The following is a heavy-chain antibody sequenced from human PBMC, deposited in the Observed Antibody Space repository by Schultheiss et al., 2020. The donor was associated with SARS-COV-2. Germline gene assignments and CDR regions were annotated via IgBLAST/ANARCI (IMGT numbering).Heavy chain of an antibody. CDR3: ARDHTPEPQRDGYNPNYFDY. D-gene: IGHD5-24*01. CDR1: GFTVISNY. Sequence: GGSLRLSCAASGFTVISNYMSWVRQAPGKGLEWVSGISGSGGSTYYADSVKGRFTISRDNSKNTLYLQMNSLRAEDTAVYYCARDHTPEPQRDGYNPNYFDYWGQGTLVTVSS. V-gene: IGHV3-23*01. J-gene: IGHJ4*02. CDR2: ISGSGGST.